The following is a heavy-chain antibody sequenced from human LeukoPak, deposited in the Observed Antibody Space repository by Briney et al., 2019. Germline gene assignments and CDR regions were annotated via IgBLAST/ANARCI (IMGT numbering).Heavy chain of an antibody. CDR3: ARHEGGGWYIDY. J-gene: IGHJ4*02. CDR1: GYSFSNYW. D-gene: IGHD6-19*01. Sequence: GESLKISCMGSGYSFSNYWIGWVRQMPGKGLEWMGIIYPDESNIRYSPSFQGQVTISVDKSISTAYLQWSSLKASDTAIYYCARHEGGGWYIDYWGQGTLVTVSS. V-gene: IGHV5-51*01. CDR2: IYPDESNI.